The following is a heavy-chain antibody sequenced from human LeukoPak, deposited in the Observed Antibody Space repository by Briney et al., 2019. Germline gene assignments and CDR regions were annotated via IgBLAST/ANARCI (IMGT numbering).Heavy chain of an antibody. D-gene: IGHD2-15*01. CDR1: GGTFSSYV. CDR3: ASPAGRYCSGGSCYDY. Sequence: SVKVSCKASGGTFSSYVISWVRQAPGQGLEWMGGIIPIFGTANYAQKFQGRVTITADKSTSTAYMELSSLRSEDTAVYYCASPAGRYCSGGSCYDYWGQGTLVTVSS. V-gene: IGHV1-69*06. J-gene: IGHJ4*02. CDR2: IIPIFGTA.